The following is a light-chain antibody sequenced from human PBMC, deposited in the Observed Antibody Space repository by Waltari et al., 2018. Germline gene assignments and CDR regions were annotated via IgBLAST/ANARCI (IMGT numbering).Light chain of an antibody. CDR3: CSYAGRGTYV. J-gene: IGLJ1*01. Sequence: QSALTQPASVSGTPGQSITISCSGTTSDVGSCDLVPWYQQHPGEAPKLLICEVFKRPPDTSSRFSGAKSGSTASLTISGLQPEDEADYYCCSYAGRGTYVFGSGTKVTVL. CDR1: TSDVGSCDL. V-gene: IGLV2-23*02. CDR2: EVF.